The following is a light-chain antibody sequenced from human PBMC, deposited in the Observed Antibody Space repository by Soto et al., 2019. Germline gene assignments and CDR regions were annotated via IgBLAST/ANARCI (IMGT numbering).Light chain of an antibody. Sequence: EIVMTQSPATLSVSPGERATLSCRASQSVGSNLAWYQQKPGQAPRLLIYGASTRATGIPARFSGSGSGTECPLTISSRQSEDFAVYYCQQFNNWPRTFGQGTKVEIK. J-gene: IGKJ1*01. CDR2: GAS. CDR1: QSVGSN. V-gene: IGKV3-15*01. CDR3: QQFNNWPRT.